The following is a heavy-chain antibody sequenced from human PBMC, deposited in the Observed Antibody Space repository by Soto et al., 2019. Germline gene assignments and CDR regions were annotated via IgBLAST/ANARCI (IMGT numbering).Heavy chain of an antibody. D-gene: IGHD2-15*01. CDR2: IKTNSEGGTT. V-gene: IGHV3-15*07. Sequence: EVQLVESGGGLVKPGGSLRLSCAASGFTFSKAWMNWVRQAPGKGLAWVGRIKTNSEGGTTDYAAPVQGRFSLSRDDSRNTLSLQMNSLKTEDTAVYYCTTGSVEGVWGQGATVTVSS. J-gene: IGHJ6*02. CDR3: TTGSVEGV. CDR1: GFTFSKAW.